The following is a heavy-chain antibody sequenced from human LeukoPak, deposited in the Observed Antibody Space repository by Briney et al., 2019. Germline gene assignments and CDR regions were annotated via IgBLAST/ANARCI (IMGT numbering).Heavy chain of an antibody. CDR2: INAGNGNT. Sequence: ASVKVSCKASGYTFTSYAMHWVRQAPGQRLKWMGWINAGNGNTKYSQKFQARVTITRDTSASTAYMELSSPRSEDTAVYYCARWGIAAAGTYGDFDYWGQGTLVTVSS. J-gene: IGHJ4*02. D-gene: IGHD6-13*01. V-gene: IGHV1-3*01. CDR1: GYTFTSYA. CDR3: ARWGIAAAGTYGDFDY.